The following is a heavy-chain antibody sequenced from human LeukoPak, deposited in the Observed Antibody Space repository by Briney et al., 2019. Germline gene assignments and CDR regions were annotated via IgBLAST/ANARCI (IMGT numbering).Heavy chain of an antibody. CDR1: GGSISSSSYY. CDR3: ARVHYDILTGYYPYYFDY. J-gene: IGHJ4*02. Sequence: SETLSLTCTVSGGSISSSSYYWGWIRQPPGKGLEWIGSIYYSGSTYYNPSLKSRVTISVDTSKNQFSLKLSSVTAADTAVYYCARVHYDILTGYYPYYFDYWGQGTLVTVSS. D-gene: IGHD3-9*01. CDR2: IYYSGST. V-gene: IGHV4-39*07.